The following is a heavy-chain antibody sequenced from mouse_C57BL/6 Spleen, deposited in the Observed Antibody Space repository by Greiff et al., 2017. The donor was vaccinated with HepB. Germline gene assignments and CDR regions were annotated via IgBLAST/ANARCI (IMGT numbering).Heavy chain of an antibody. D-gene: IGHD1-1*01. J-gene: IGHJ4*01. CDR2: IDPETGGT. CDR3: TREGMGLLRGYYAMDY. CDR1: GYTFTDYE. Sequence: VQLVESGAELVRPGASVTLSCKASGYTFTDYEMHWVKQTPVHGLEWIGAIDPETGGTAYNQKFKGKAILTADKSSSTAYMELRSLTSEDSAVYYCTREGMGLLRGYYAMDYWGQGTSVTVSS. V-gene: IGHV1-15*01.